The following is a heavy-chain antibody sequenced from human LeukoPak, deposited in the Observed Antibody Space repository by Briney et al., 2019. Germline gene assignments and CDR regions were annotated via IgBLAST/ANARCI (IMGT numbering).Heavy chain of an antibody. CDR2: INHSGST. Sequence: SETLSLTCAVYGGSFSGYYWSWIRQPPGKGLEWIGEINHSGSTNYNPSLKSRVTISVDTSKNQFSLKLSSVTAADTAVYYCARHTQGGRVYYVRSSSWLNWFDPWGQGTLVTVSS. CDR1: GGSFSGYY. V-gene: IGHV4-34*01. CDR3: ARHTQGGRVYYVRSSSWLNWFDP. D-gene: IGHD6-13*01. J-gene: IGHJ5*02.